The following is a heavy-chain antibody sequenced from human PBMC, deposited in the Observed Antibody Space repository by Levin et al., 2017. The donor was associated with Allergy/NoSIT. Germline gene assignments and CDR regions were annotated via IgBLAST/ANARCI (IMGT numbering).Heavy chain of an antibody. CDR1: GFTFSSYG. Sequence: PGGSLRLSCAASGFTFSSYGMHWVRQAPGKGLEWVAVIWYDGSNKYYADSVKGRFTISRDNSKNTLYLQMNSLRAEDTAVYYCARMVWGSGSYELDYWGQGTLVTVSS. V-gene: IGHV3-33*01. CDR3: ARMVWGSGSYELDY. J-gene: IGHJ4*02. CDR2: IWYDGSNK. D-gene: IGHD3-10*01.